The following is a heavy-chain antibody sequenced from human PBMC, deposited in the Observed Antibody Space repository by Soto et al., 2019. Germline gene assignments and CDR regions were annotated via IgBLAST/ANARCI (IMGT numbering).Heavy chain of an antibody. Sequence: SETLSLTCTVSGGSISSYYWSWIRQPPGKGLEWIGYIYYSGSTNYNPSLKSRVTISVDTSKNQFSLKLSSVTAADTAVYYCARGLYGGSFGLDPWGQGTLVTVSS. CDR1: GGSISSYY. V-gene: IGHV4-59*08. D-gene: IGHD2-15*01. CDR3: ARGLYGGSFGLDP. J-gene: IGHJ5*02. CDR2: IYYSGST.